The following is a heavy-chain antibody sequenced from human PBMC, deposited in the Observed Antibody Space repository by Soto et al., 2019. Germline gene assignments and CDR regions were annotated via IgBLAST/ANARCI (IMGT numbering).Heavy chain of an antibody. D-gene: IGHD1-1*01. V-gene: IGHV3-30*18. CDR3: AKARGANNWANYYGLDV. CDR1: GFTFSSYG. J-gene: IGHJ6*02. CDR2: ISYDGSNK. Sequence: QVQLVESGGGVVQPGRSLRLSCAASGFTFSSYGMHWVRQAPGKGLEWVAVISYDGSNKYYADAVKGRFTISRDNAKDMVSLQMDSLRGEDTAVYYCAKARGANNWANYYGLDVWGQGTTVTVSS.